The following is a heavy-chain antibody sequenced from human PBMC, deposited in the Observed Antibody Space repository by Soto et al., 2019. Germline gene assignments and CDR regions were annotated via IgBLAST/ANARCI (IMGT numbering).Heavy chain of an antibody. CDR1: CCSLSISNW. V-gene: IGHV4-4*02. Sequence: SETLSFTCAVPCCSLSISNWWSGARQPPGKGLEWIGEIYHSGSTNYNPSLKSRVTISVDKSKNQFSLKLSSVTAADTAVYYCARAGIVLTYYYGMDVWGQGTTVT. D-gene: IGHD2-8*01. J-gene: IGHJ6*02. CDR3: ARAGIVLTYYYGMDV. CDR2: IYHSGST.